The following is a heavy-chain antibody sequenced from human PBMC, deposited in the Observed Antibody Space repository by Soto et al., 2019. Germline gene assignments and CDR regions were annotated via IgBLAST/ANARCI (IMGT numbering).Heavy chain of an antibody. CDR1: GFSLSSYGMG. Sequence: QITLNESGPTLVRPAQTLTLTCGFSGFSLSSYGMGVAWIRQPPGKALEWLALIYWDDDKRYSPSLKDRLAISNDTSSNQVVLTITNMDPGDTATYFCAHAGDYDLLTFDHWGPGTLVTVSS. CDR2: IYWDDDK. J-gene: IGHJ4*02. V-gene: IGHV2-5*02. D-gene: IGHD4-17*01. CDR3: AHAGDYDLLTFDH.